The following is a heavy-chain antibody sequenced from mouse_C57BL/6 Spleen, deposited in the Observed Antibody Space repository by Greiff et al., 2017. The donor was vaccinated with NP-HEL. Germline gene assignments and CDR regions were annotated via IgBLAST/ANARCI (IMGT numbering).Heavy chain of an antibody. CDR1: GYTFTSYW. D-gene: IGHD1-1*01. J-gene: IGHJ1*03. CDR3: ARRSYYGSPHWYFDV. V-gene: IGHV1-55*01. CDR2: IYPGSGST. Sequence: QVQLQQPGAELVKPGASVKMSCKASGYTFTSYWITWVKQRPGQGLEWIGDIYPGSGSTNYNEKFKSKATLTVDTSSSTAYMQLSSLTSEDSAVYCCARRSYYGSPHWYFDVWGTGTTVTVSS.